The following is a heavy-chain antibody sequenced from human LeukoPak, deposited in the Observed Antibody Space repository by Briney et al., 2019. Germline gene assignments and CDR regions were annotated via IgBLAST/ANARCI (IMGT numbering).Heavy chain of an antibody. V-gene: IGHV1-2*02. CDR2: INPNSGGT. J-gene: IGHJ4*02. D-gene: IGHD6-6*01. CDR1: GYTFTGYY. Sequence: ASVKVSCKASGYTFTGYYMHWVRQDPGQGLEWMGWINPNSGGTNYAQKFQGRVTMTRDTSISTAYMELSRLRSDDTAVYYCASPSLYSSSGPFDDYWGQGTLVTVSS. CDR3: ASPSLYSSSGPFDDY.